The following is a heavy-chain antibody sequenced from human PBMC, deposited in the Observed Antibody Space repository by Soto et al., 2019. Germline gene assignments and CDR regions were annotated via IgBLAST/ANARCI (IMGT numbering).Heavy chain of an antibody. Sequence: SETLSLTCAVYGGSFSGYYWSWIRQHPGKGLEWIGYIYYSGSTYYNPSLKSRVTISVDTSKNQFSLKLSSVTAADTAEYYSACQSRDGYSRRPFDYWGQGTLVTVS. D-gene: IGHD4-4*01. CDR3: ACQSRDGYSRRPFDY. CDR1: GGSFSGYY. J-gene: IGHJ4*02. CDR2: IYYSGST. V-gene: IGHV4-31*11.